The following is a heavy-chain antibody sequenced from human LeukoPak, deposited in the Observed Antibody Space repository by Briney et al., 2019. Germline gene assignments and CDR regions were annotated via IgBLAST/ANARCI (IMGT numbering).Heavy chain of an antibody. J-gene: IGHJ4*02. CDR2: ISSSSSYI. Sequence: GGSLRLSCAASRFTFSSYSMNRVPQAPGKGLEWVSSISSSSSYIYYADSVNGRFTISRDNAKNSLYLQMNSLRAEDTAVYYCARGSLTGTPVDYWGQGTLVTVSS. V-gene: IGHV3-21*01. D-gene: IGHD1-7*01. CDR3: ARGSLTGTPVDY. CDR1: RFTFSSYS.